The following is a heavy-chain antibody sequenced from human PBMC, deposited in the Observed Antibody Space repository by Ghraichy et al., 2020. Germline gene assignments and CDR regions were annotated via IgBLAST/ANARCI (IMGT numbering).Heavy chain of an antibody. CDR2: ISGSGGST. D-gene: IGHD3-9*01. V-gene: IGHV3-23*01. Sequence: GGSLRLSCAASGFTFSSYAMSWVRQAPGKGLQWVSAISGSGGSTYYADSVKGRFTISRDNSKNTLYLQMNSLRAEDTAVYYCAKDRIPGPNFDWLPLFDYWGQGTLVTVSS. CDR1: GFTFSSYA. CDR3: AKDRIPGPNFDWLPLFDY. J-gene: IGHJ4*02.